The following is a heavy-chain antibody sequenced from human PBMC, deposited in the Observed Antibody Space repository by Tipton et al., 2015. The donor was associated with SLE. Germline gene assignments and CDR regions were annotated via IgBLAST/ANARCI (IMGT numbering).Heavy chain of an antibody. V-gene: IGHV3-7*01. J-gene: IGHJ4*02. Sequence: SLRLSCAASGFIFNSYWMGWVRQAPGKGPEWVAKIKQDGSEKYYVGSVKGRFTISRENAKNSVFLQLNSLRAEDTAVYHCAVENGGYWGRGTLVTVSS. D-gene: IGHD3-16*01. CDR3: AVENGGY. CDR2: IKQDGSEK. CDR1: GFIFNSYW.